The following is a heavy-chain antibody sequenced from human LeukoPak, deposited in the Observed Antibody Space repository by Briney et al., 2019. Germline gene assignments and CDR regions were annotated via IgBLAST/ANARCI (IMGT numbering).Heavy chain of an antibody. CDR2: IYDSGST. CDR3: APRQGVSVHYCMDV. Sequence: SETLSLTCTLSGGSISSYSWSWIRQPPGKGLEYIGYIYDSGSTNYNPSPKSRGTISVDTSKNQFSLMLGSVIAADTAVYYCAPRQGVSVHYCMDVWGQGTTVTVSS. J-gene: IGHJ6*02. CDR1: GGSISSYS. V-gene: IGHV4-59*08.